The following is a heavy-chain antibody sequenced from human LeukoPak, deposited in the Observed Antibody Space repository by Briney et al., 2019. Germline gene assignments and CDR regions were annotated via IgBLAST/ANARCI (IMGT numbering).Heavy chain of an antibody. J-gene: IGHJ4*02. CDR1: GFTFSSYC. Sequence: PGGSLRLSCAVSGFTFSSYCMNWVRQAPGKGLVWVSRINSDGSSTSYADSVKCRFTISRDNAKNTLYLQMNSLRINDTAVYYCASHCSSTSCLDYWGQGTLVTVSS. CDR3: ASHCSSTSCLDY. V-gene: IGHV3-74*01. CDR2: INSDGSST. D-gene: IGHD2-2*01.